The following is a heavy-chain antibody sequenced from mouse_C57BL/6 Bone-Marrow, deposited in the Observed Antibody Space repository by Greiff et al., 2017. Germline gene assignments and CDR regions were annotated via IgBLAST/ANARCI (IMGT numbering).Heavy chain of an antibody. Sequence: QVQLQQPGAELVKPGASVKLSCKASGYTFTSYWMQWVKHRPGQGLEWIGEIDPSDSYTNYNQKFKGKATLTVDTSSSTAYMQLSSLTSEDAAVYCCARRGWLRSDFDYWGQGTTLTVSS. CDR2: IDPSDSYT. J-gene: IGHJ2*01. D-gene: IGHD2-2*01. CDR1: GYTFTSYW. V-gene: IGHV1-50*01. CDR3: ARRGWLRSDFDY.